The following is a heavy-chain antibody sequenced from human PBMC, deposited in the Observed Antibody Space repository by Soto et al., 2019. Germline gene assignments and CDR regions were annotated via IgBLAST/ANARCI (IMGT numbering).Heavy chain of an antibody. CDR2: IIPMLGMA. D-gene: IGHD3-10*01. Sequence: QVQLVQSGAEVKKPGSSVKVSCTASGDTFSRYSLSWVRQAPGQGPEWMGRIIPMLGMADYAQKFQGRVSITADQSTSTVYMFLSSLRSEDTAVYYCATSYGSGSAHFDYWGQGSLVTVSS. CDR1: GDTFSRYS. V-gene: IGHV1-69*02. CDR3: ATSYGSGSAHFDY. J-gene: IGHJ4*02.